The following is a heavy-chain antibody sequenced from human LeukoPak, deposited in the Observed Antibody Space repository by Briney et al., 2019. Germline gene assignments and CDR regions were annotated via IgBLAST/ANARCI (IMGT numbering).Heavy chain of an antibody. J-gene: IGHJ4*02. Sequence: GGSLRLSCAASGFTFSSYAMSWVRQAPGKGLEWVSAISGSGGCTYYADSVKGRFTISRDNSKNTLYLQMNSLRAEDTAVYYCARGTSSGWYLTGWNSANYFDYWGQGTLVTVSS. CDR3: ARGTSSGWYLTGWNSANYFDY. CDR2: ISGSGGCT. CDR1: GFTFSSYA. D-gene: IGHD6-19*01. V-gene: IGHV3-23*01.